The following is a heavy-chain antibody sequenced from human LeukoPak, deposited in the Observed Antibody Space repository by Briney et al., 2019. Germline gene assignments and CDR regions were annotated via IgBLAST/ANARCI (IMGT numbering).Heavy chain of an antibody. CDR3: TRMGYGINEGTDY. CDR1: GFHFSSST. D-gene: IGHD4-17*01. Sequence: GSLELSFAASGFHFSSSTMQWVRPASGKGVERVGRIRSKAKSYPTAYAASVMGRFTISTDDSKNTSYLQINSLKTEDTAVYYCTRMGYGINEGTDYWGQGILVTVSS. CDR2: IRSKAKSYPT. J-gene: IGHJ4*02. V-gene: IGHV3-73*01.